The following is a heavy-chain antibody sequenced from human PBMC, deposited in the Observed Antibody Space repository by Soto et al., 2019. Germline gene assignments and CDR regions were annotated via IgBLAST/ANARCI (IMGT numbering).Heavy chain of an antibody. Sequence: GGSLRLSCAASGFTFSSCWMSWVRQAPGKGLEWVANIKQDGSEKYYVDSVKGRFTISRDNAKNSLYLQMNSLRAEDTAVYYCARRCSSTSCYHAFDIWGQGTMVTVSS. CDR2: IKQDGSEK. D-gene: IGHD2-2*01. CDR1: GFTFSSCW. V-gene: IGHV3-7*01. J-gene: IGHJ3*02. CDR3: ARRCSSTSCYHAFDI.